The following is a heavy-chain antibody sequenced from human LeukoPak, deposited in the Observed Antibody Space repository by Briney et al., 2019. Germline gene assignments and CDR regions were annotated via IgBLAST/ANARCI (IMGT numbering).Heavy chain of an antibody. V-gene: IGHV3-9*03. Sequence: GGSLRLSCAASGFTFSSYAMSWVRQAPGKGLEWVSGINWNGSDIGYADSVKGRFTISRDNAKNSLYLQMNSLRAEDMALYFCAKGGSYWSELDYWGQGTLVTVSS. CDR3: AKGGSYWSELDY. CDR2: INWNGSDI. D-gene: IGHD1-26*01. CDR1: GFTFSSYA. J-gene: IGHJ4*02.